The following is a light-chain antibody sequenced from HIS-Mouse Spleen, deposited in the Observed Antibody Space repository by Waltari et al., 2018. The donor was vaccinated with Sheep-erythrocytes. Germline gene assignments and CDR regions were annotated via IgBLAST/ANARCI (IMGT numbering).Light chain of an antibody. J-gene: IGLJ3*02. V-gene: IGLV2-14*03. CDR1: SSAVGGYIY. CDR2: DVS. CDR3: SSYTSSSTWV. Sequence: QSALTQPASVSGSPGQSLTIPSTGTSSAVGGYIYVSWYQQHPGKAPKLMIYDVSNRPSGVSNRFSGSKSGNTASLTISGLQAEDEADYYCSSYTSSSTWVFGGGTKLTVL.